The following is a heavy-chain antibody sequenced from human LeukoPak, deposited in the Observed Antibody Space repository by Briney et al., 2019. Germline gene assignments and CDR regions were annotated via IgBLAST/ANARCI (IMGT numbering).Heavy chain of an antibody. D-gene: IGHD3-3*02. J-gene: IGHJ6*02. CDR2: ISYDGSNK. CDR3: GKDLSRDDYYGMDV. Sequence: PGGSLRLSCAASGSTFSSYAMHWVRQAPGKGLEWVAVISYDGSNKYYADSVKGRFTISRDNSKNTLYLQMNSLRAEDTAVYYCGKDLSRDDYYGMDVWGQGTTVTVSS. CDR1: GSTFSSYA. V-gene: IGHV3-30-3*01.